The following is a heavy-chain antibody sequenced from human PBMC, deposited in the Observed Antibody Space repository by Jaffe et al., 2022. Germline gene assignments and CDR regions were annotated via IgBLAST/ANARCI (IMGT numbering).Heavy chain of an antibody. CDR2: IYTSGST. CDR1: GGSISSGSYY. J-gene: IGHJ5*02. V-gene: IGHV4-61*02. Sequence: QVQLQESGPGLVKPSQTLSLTCTVSGGSISSGSYYWSWIRQPAGKGLEWIGRIYTSGSTNYNPSLKSRVTISVDTSKNQFSLKLSSVTAADTAVYYCARDFVGVSNYYDSSGYYNWFDPWGQGTLVTVSS. D-gene: IGHD3-22*01. CDR3: ARDFVGVSNYYDSSGYYNWFDP.